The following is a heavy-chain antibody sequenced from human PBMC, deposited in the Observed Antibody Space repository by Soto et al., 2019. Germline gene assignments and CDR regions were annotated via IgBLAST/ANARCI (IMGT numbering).Heavy chain of an antibody. J-gene: IGHJ4*02. D-gene: IGHD2-2*01. CDR3: VRDTMRASAAASLDY. CDR2: ISVSGNII. CDR1: GFTFSSYE. V-gene: IGHV3-48*03. Sequence: GSLRLSCAASGFTFSSYESNWVRQAPGRGLEWISYISVSGNIIKYAESVKGRFTISRDNAENSLHLHMSNLRVDDTALYFCVRDTMRASAAASLDYWGQGTQVTVSS.